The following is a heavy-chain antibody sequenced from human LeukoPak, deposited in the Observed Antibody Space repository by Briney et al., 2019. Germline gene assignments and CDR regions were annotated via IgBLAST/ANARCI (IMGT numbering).Heavy chain of an antibody. D-gene: IGHD2-2*01. J-gene: IGHJ4*02. CDR3: ARDSPDIVVVPAAFFDY. V-gene: IGHV4-39*07. CDR2: IFYGGST. Sequence: SETLSLTCTVSSGSINSSNSYWAWLRQSPGKGLEWIGSIFYGGSTFYNPSLKRRATISVDTSKNQFSLNLTSVTAADTAVYYCARDSPDIVVVPAAFFDYWGQGTLVTVSS. CDR1: SGSINSSNSY.